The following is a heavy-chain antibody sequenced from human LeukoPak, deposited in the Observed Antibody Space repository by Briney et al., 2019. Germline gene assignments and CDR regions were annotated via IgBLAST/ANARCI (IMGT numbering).Heavy chain of an antibody. D-gene: IGHD5-12*01. Sequence: PGGSLRLSCAASGFTFSSYEVNWVRQAPGKGLEWVSYISSSGSTIYYADSVKGRFTISRDNAKNSLYLQMNSLRAEDTAVYYCAREGNSGYGRYYYYYYGMDVWGQGTTVTVSS. CDR3: AREGNSGYGRYYYYYYGMDV. J-gene: IGHJ6*02. V-gene: IGHV3-48*03. CDR1: GFTFSSYE. CDR2: ISSSGSTI.